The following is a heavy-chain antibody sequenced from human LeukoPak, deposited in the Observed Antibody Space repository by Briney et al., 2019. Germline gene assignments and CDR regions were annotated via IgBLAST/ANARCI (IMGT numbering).Heavy chain of an antibody. Sequence: GGSLRLSCAASGFTFKNYWMHWLRQAPGEGLVWVSRINTDGTTTDYADSVKGRFTISRDNAKNTVYLQMNSLRAEDTAVYYCAKGGLTEYPSWDAFDIWGQGTMVTVSS. CDR1: GFTFKNYW. CDR3: AKGGLTEYPSWDAFDI. V-gene: IGHV3-74*01. D-gene: IGHD1-14*01. J-gene: IGHJ3*02. CDR2: INTDGTTT.